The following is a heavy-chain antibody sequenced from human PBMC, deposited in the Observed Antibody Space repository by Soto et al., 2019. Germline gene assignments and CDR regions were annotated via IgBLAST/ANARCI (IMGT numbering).Heavy chain of an antibody. CDR2: INWNDDK. CDR1: GFSLSSTGVG. CDR3: ARSGHNSGFFYYDY. J-gene: IGHJ4*02. Sequence: QITLKESGPTLVKVTQTVTLTCTFSGFSLSSTGVGVCWIRQPPGKALEGLALINWNDDKRYNPSLKSRLTLNKDTSKNQVVLTLTNMDPVDTATYYCARSGHNSGFFYYDYWGQGTLVTVSS. V-gene: IGHV2-5*01. D-gene: IGHD3-22*01.